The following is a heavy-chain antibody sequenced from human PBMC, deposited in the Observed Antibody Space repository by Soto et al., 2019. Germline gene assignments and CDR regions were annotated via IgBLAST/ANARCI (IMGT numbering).Heavy chain of an antibody. Sequence: GGSMRISCAASGFSFSSYAMHWVRQAPGKGLEWVAVISYDGSNRNYPDSVKGRFTISRDNSKNTLYLQMNSLRAEDTAVYYCARGLEYGGTYFGHWGQGTLVTVSS. J-gene: IGHJ1*01. CDR3: ARGLEYGGTYFGH. D-gene: IGHD2-15*01. CDR1: GFSFSSYA. CDR2: ISYDGSNR. V-gene: IGHV3-30-3*01.